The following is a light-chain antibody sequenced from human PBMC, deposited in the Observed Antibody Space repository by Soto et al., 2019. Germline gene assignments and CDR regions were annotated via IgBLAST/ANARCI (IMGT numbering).Light chain of an antibody. J-gene: IGLJ2*01. Sequence: QSALTQPASVSGSPGQSITISCTGTSSDVGGYKYVSWYQQEPGKAPKLLIYEVTNRPSGVSNRFSGSKSGNTASLTISGLQADDEADYYCSSFTSSSTYVIFGGGTKVTVL. CDR3: SSFTSSSTYVI. V-gene: IGLV2-14*03. CDR1: SSDVGGYKY. CDR2: EVT.